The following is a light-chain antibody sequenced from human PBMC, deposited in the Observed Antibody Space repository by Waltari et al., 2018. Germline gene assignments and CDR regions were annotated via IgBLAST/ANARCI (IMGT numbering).Light chain of an antibody. Sequence: QAGLTQPPSVSKDLRQTATLTCTGNSNNVGNQGAAWLQQYQGHPPKHLFYRNNNRPSGISARFSASRSGNTASLTITGLQPEDEADYYCSAWDSNLSAWVFGGGTKLTVL. CDR1: SNNVGNQG. CDR3: SAWDSNLSAWV. V-gene: IGLV10-54*04. CDR2: RNN. J-gene: IGLJ3*02.